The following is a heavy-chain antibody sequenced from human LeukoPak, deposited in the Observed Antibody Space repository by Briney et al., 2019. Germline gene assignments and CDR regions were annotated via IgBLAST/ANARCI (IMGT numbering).Heavy chain of an antibody. J-gene: IGHJ4*02. D-gene: IGHD6-13*01. Sequence: GASVKVSCKASGYTFTSYGISWVRQAPGQGLEWMGWISAYNGNTNYAQKLQGRVTMTTDTSTSTAYMELRSLRSDGTAVYYCARDATPGIAAAGTFDYWGQGTLVTVSS. CDR2: ISAYNGNT. CDR3: ARDATPGIAAAGTFDY. V-gene: IGHV1-18*01. CDR1: GYTFTSYG.